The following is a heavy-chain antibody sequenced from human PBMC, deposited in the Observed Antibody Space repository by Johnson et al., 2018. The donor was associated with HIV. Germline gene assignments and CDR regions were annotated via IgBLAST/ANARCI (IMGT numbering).Heavy chain of an antibody. CDR1: GFTFSSYA. Sequence: QVQLVESGGGVVQPGRSLRLSCAASGFTFSSYAMHWVRQAPGKGLEWVAVIWYDGSNKYYADSVKGRFTISRDNSKNTLYLQMNSLRAEDTAVYYCAKETVRQQLVLGTDAFDIWGQGTMVTVSA. J-gene: IGHJ3*02. CDR2: IWYDGSNK. CDR3: AKETVRQQLVLGTDAFDI. V-gene: IGHV3-33*06. D-gene: IGHD6-13*01.